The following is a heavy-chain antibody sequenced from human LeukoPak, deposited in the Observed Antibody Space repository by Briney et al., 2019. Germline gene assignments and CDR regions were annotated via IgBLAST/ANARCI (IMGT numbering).Heavy chain of an antibody. V-gene: IGHV4-59*01. Sequence: SETLSLTCTVSGGSISSYYWSWIRQPPGKGLEWIGYIYYSGSTNYNPSLKSRVTISVDTFKNQFSLKLSSVTAADTAVYYCARGIRYCSSTSCFRRFNWFDPWGQGTLVTVSS. J-gene: IGHJ5*02. D-gene: IGHD2-2*01. CDR2: IYYSGST. CDR1: GGSISSYY. CDR3: ARGIRYCSSTSCFRRFNWFDP.